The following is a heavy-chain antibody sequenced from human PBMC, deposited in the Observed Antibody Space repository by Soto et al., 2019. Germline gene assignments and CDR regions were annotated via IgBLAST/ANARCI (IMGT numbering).Heavy chain of an antibody. CDR1: GFTVSSNY. Sequence: EVQLVESGGGLVQPGGSLRLSCAASGFTVSSNYMSWVRQAPGKGLEWVSVIYSGGSTYYADSVKGRFTISRDNSKNTLYLQMNSLRAEDTAVYYCARLASGYYLGFDYWGQGTLVTVSS. CDR3: ARLASGYYLGFDY. V-gene: IGHV3-66*01. J-gene: IGHJ4*02. D-gene: IGHD3-22*01. CDR2: IYSGGST.